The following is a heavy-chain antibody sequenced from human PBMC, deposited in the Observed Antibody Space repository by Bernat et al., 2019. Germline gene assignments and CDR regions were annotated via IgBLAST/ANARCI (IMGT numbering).Heavy chain of an antibody. CDR3: ARERHYYYYMDV. CDR1: GFTFSSYS. J-gene: IGHJ6*03. Sequence: EVQLVESGGGLVKPGGSLRLSCAASGFTFSSYSMNWVRQAPGKGLEWVSSISSSSSYIYYADSVKGRFTISRDNAKNSLYPQMNSLRAEDTAVYYCARERHYYYYMDVWGKGTTVTVSS. CDR2: ISSSSSYI. V-gene: IGHV3-21*01.